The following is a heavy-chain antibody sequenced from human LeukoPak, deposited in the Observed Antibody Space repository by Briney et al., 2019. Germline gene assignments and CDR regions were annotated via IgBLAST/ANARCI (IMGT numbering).Heavy chain of an antibody. D-gene: IGHD1-7*01. CDR2: INHSGST. V-gene: IGHV4-34*01. Sequence: PSETLSLTCAVYGGSFSGYYWSWIRQPPGKGLEWIGEINHSGSTNYNPSLKSRLTISVDTSKNQFSLKLSSVTAADTAVYYCARGRRLTGTTLVLYYYYGMDVWGKGTTVTVSS. J-gene: IGHJ6*04. CDR3: ARGRRLTGTTLVLYYYYGMDV. CDR1: GGSFSGYY.